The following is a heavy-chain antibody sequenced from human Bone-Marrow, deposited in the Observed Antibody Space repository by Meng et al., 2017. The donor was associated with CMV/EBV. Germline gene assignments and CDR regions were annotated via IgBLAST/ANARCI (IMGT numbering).Heavy chain of an antibody. CDR2: ISSSSSYI. J-gene: IGHJ6*01. CDR3: ASVGATKHYYYYYGMDV. CDR1: GFTFSSYS. D-gene: IGHD1-26*01. V-gene: IGHV3-21*01. Sequence: GESLKISCAASGFTFSSYSMNWVRQAPGKGLEWVSSISSSSSYIYYADSVKGRFTISRDNAKNSLYLQMNSLRAEDTAVYYCASVGATKHYYYYYGMDVWGQGTTVTFSS.